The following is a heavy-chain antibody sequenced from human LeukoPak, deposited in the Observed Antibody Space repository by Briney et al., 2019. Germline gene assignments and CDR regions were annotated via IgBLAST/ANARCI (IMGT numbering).Heavy chain of an antibody. D-gene: IGHD5-18*01. J-gene: IGHJ4*02. V-gene: IGHV3-9*03. CDR1: GFTFDDYA. CDR2: ISWNSGSI. Sequence: PGGSLRLSSAASGFTFDDYAMHWVRQAPGKGLEWVSGISWNSGSIGYADSVKGRFTISRDSAKNSLYLQMNSLRAEDMALYYCAKGYSYGISYYFDYWGPGTLVTVSS. CDR3: AKGYSYGISYYFDY.